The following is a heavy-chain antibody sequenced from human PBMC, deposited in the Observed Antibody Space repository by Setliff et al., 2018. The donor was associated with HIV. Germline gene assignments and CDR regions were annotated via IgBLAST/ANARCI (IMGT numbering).Heavy chain of an antibody. V-gene: IGHV3-7*01. CDR1: EVIVSNNY. J-gene: IGHJ4*02. CDR3: ADPPSGY. D-gene: IGHD3-10*01. Sequence: GGSLRLSCAVSEVIVSNNYMSWVRQAPGKGLEWVASVNPDGSEASSVGSMKGRFTVSRDNAENSLSLQMNSLRVEDTAVYYCADPPSGYWGQGTLVTVSS. CDR2: VNPDGSEA.